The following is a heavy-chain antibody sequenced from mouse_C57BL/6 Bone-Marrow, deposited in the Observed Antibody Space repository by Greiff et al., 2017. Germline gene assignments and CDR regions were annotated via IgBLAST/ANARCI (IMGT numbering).Heavy chain of an antibody. CDR2: IRNKANGYTT. CDR1: GFTFTDYY. D-gene: IGHD4-1*01. Sequence: EVQLVESGGGLVQPGGSLSLSCAASGFTFTDYYMSWVRQPPGKALEWLGFIRNKANGYTTEYSASVKGRFTISRDNSQSILYLQMNAQRAEDSATYYDARYGWDFWYFDVWGTGTTVTVSS. J-gene: IGHJ1*03. CDR3: ARYGWDFWYFDV. V-gene: IGHV7-3*01.